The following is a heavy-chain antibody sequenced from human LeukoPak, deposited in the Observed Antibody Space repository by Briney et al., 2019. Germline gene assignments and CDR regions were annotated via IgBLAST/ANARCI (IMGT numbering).Heavy chain of an antibody. CDR3: ARVEGRYRYYYYMDV. J-gene: IGHJ6*03. D-gene: IGHD1-14*01. Sequence: PGGSLRLSCAASGFTFSSYAMSWVRQAPGKGLEWVSAISGSGGSTYYADSVKGRFTISRDNAKNSLYLQMNSLRAEDTAVYYCARVEGRYRYYYYMDVWGKGTTVTVSS. CDR1: GFTFSSYA. CDR2: ISGSGGST. V-gene: IGHV3-23*01.